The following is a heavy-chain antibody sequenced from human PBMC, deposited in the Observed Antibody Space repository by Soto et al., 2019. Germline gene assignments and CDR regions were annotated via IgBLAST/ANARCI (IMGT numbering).Heavy chain of an antibody. CDR2: ISGSGGST. CDR1: GFTFSSYA. D-gene: IGHD6-6*01. J-gene: IGHJ6*02. V-gene: IGHV3-23*01. CDR3: AKSREQLGLHYYGMDV. Sequence: PGGSLRLSCAASGFTFSSYAMSWVRQAPGKGLEWVSAISGSGGSTYYAASVKGRFTISGDNSTNTLYLQMNSLRAEDTAVYYCAKSREQLGLHYYGMDVWGQGTTVTVSS.